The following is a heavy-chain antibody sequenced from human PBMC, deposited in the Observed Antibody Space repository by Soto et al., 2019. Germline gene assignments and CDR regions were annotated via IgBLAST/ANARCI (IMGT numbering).Heavy chain of an antibody. D-gene: IGHD3-3*01. CDR1: GFTFSSYS. Sequence: GGSLRLSCAASGFTFSSYSINWVRQAPGKGLEWVSSISISSSYIYYADSVKGRFTISRDNAKNSLYLQMNSLRAEDTAVYYCARDLKTGTIFGVVIVPVYYYYGMDVWGQGTTVTVSS. V-gene: IGHV3-21*01. CDR3: ARDLKTGTIFGVVIVPVYYYYGMDV. CDR2: ISISSSYI. J-gene: IGHJ6*02.